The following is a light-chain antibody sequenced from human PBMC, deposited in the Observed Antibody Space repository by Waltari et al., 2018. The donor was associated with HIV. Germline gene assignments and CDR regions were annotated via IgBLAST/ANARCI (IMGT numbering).Light chain of an antibody. CDR3: MQALQTPRT. Sequence: DIVMTQSPLSLPVTPGEEASISFRSSQSLLHSNGYSYLDWYLQKPGQSPQLLIYLGSNRASGVPDRFSGSGSGTDFTLKISRVEAEDVGVYYCMQALQTPRTFGQGTKVEIK. CDR2: LGS. V-gene: IGKV2-28*01. J-gene: IGKJ1*01. CDR1: QSLLHSNGYSY.